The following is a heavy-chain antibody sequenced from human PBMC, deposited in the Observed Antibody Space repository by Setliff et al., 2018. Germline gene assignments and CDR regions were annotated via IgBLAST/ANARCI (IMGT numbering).Heavy chain of an antibody. CDR3: ARDTSSDWAAWFDP. CDR1: GDSISSRTYY. CDR2: IYTSWST. D-gene: IGHD3-22*01. J-gene: IGHJ5*02. V-gene: IGHV4-61*09. Sequence: SETLSLTCTVSGDSISSRTYYWSWIRQPAGKGLEWIGHIYTSWSTNYNPSLKSRLTIPVDTSTNQFSLRLSSVTAADAAVYFCARDTSSDWAAWFDPWSQGILVTVSS.